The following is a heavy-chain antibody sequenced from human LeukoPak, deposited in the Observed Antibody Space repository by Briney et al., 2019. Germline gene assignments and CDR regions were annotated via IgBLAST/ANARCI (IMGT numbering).Heavy chain of an antibody. V-gene: IGHV3-48*01. Sequence: GGSLRLSCAASGFTFSNYGMNWVRQAPGKGLEWVSYISSGSTTIYYADSVKGRFTISRDNAKNSLYLQMNSLRAEDTAVYYCAKEGKRVVTPLHYWGQGTLVTVSS. D-gene: IGHD4-23*01. CDR3: AKEGKRVVTPLHY. CDR2: ISSGSTTI. CDR1: GFTFSNYG. J-gene: IGHJ4*02.